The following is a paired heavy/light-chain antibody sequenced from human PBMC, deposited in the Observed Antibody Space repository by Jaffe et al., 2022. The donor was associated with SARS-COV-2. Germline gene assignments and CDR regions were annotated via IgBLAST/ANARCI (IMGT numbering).Light chain of an antibody. Sequence: EIVLTQSPGTLSLSPGERATLSCRASQSVSSSYLAWYQQKPGQAPRLLISGASSRATGIPDRFSGSGSGTDFTLTISRLEPDDFAVYYCQQYGSSPLTFGGGTKVEIK. CDR2: GAS. J-gene: IGKJ4*01. V-gene: IGKV3-20*01. CDR1: QSVSSSY. CDR3: QQYGSSPLT.
Heavy chain of an antibody. Sequence: QVKLQESGPGLVKPSQTLSLTCTVSGGSISSASYYWSWIRQPAGKGLEWIGRIYTSGSTNYNPALKSRVTISVDTSKNQFSLNLSSMTAADTALYYCARGGAMRLWQYYYPMDVWGQGTTVTVSS. CDR1: GGSISSASYY. J-gene: IGHJ6*02. D-gene: IGHD5-18*01. CDR3: ARGGAMRLWQYYYPMDV. V-gene: IGHV4-61*02. CDR2: IYTSGST.